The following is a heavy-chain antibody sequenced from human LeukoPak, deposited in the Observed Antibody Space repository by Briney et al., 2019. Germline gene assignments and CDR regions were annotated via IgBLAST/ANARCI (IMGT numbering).Heavy chain of an antibody. Sequence: SETLSLTCTVSGGSISSYYWSWIRQPPGKGLEWIGYIYYSGSTNYNPSLKSRVTISVDTPKNQFSLKLSSVTAADTAVYYCARGYSSGWHDGWGQGTLVTVSS. J-gene: IGHJ4*02. CDR1: GGSISSYY. V-gene: IGHV4-59*01. CDR2: IYYSGST. D-gene: IGHD6-19*01. CDR3: ARGYSSGWHDG.